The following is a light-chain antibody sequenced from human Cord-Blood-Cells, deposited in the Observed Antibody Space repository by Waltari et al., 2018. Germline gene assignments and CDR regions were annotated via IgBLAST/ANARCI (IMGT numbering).Light chain of an antibody. CDR2: DVS. CDR1: SSDDGGDNY. J-gene: IGLJ2*01. V-gene: IGLV2-14*01. Sequence: QSALTQPASVSGSPGQSITISCTGTSSDDGGDNYVSWYQQNPGKAPKLMIYDVSTRPSGVSNRFSGSKSGNTASLTISGLQAEDEADYYCSSYTSSSTLVVFGGGTKLTVL. CDR3: SSYTSSSTLVV.